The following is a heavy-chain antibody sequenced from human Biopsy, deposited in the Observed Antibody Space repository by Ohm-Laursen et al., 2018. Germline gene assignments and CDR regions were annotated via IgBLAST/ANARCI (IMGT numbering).Heavy chain of an antibody. CDR1: GVSINGGRYY. J-gene: IGHJ4*02. Sequence: TLSLTCTVSGVSINGGRYYWNWIRHHPGKGLEWIGNIFYSANTYYNPSLKSRVTISVDTSKNHFSLNLTSVTAADTAMYYCARGVGDASPYNWGQGTQVTVSS. CDR3: ARGVGDASPYN. D-gene: IGHD2-15*01. V-gene: IGHV4-31*03. CDR2: IFYSANT.